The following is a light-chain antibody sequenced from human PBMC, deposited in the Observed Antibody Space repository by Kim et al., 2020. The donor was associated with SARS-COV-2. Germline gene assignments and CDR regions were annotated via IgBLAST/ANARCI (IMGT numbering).Light chain of an antibody. Sequence: DIVMTQTPLSLSVTPGQPASISCKSSQSLLHSDGKTHLFWYLQKPGRSPQLLIYDLSSRIPGVPERFSGSGSGTDFTLEISRVEAEDVGIYYCMQGLRIPVTFGQGKRLEIK. CDR1: QSLLHSDGKTH. CDR3: MQGLRIPVT. J-gene: IGKJ5*01. V-gene: IGKV2-29*02. CDR2: DLS.